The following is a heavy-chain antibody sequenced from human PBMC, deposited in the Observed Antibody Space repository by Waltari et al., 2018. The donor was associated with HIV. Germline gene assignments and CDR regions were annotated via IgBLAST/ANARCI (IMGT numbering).Heavy chain of an antibody. V-gene: IGHV3-74*03. D-gene: IGHD3-3*01. Sequence: EVKLVESGGRLVQPRGSLRLCGVASGFTVSSYRTPWVRPAPGKGLVWISRVSSDGNSTVYADSVKGRFTISRDNAKNTLFLQMNSLRVEDTAVYFCARSLYYDFWSAYPPDYWGQGTRVTVSS. CDR2: VSSDGNST. CDR3: ARSLYYDFWSAYPPDY. CDR1: GFTVSSYR. J-gene: IGHJ4*02.